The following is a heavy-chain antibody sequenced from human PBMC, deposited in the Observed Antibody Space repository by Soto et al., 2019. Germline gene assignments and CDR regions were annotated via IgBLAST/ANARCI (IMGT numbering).Heavy chain of an antibody. CDR2: INTDGTST. Sequence: EVQLVESGGGFFQPGGSLRLSCAASGFTFSRNWMHWVRRVPGRGLVWVSRINTDGTSTNYVDSVKGRFTTSRDNAKNTLYLQMNSLRVEDTAVYYCARDGEGFWGQGTLFTVSS. D-gene: IGHD2-21*01. CDR1: GFTFSRNW. V-gene: IGHV3-74*01. J-gene: IGHJ4*02. CDR3: ARDGEGF.